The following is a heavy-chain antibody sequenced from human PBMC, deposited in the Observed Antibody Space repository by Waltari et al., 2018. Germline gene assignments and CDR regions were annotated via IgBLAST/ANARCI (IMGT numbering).Heavy chain of an antibody. V-gene: IGHV3-23*03. J-gene: IGHJ4*02. CDR2: IYSGGST. CDR3: AKDPSGIAVAGTGDY. Sequence: EVQLLESGGGLVQPGGSLRLSCAASGFTFSSYAMSWVRQAPGKGLEWVSVIYSGGSTYYADSVKGRFTSSRDNSKNTLYLQMNSLRAEDTAVYYCAKDPSGIAVAGTGDYWGQGTLVTVSS. D-gene: IGHD6-19*01. CDR1: GFTFSSYA.